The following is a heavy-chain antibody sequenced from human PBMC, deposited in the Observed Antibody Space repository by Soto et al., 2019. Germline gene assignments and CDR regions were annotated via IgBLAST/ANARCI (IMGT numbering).Heavy chain of an antibody. CDR3: ARQLGLWQPLDY. CDR2: IYYSGNT. J-gene: IGHJ4*02. D-gene: IGHD1-1*01. Sequence: PSETLSRTCIVSGGSMRDYYWSWIRQSPGKGPEWIGYIYYSGNTNYNPSLKSRVTISVDMPKSLFSLKLNSATAADTAVYYCARQLGLWQPLDYWGRGTLVTVSS. V-gene: IGHV4-59*01. CDR1: GGSMRDYY.